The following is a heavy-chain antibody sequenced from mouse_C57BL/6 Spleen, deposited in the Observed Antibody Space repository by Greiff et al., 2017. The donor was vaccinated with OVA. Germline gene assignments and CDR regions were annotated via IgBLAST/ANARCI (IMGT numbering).Heavy chain of an antibody. J-gene: IGHJ4*01. Sequence: VQLKQSGPELVKPGASVKISCKASGYTFTDYYMNWVKQSHGKSLEWIGDINPNNGGTSYNQKFKGKATLTVDQSSSTAYMELRSLTSEDSAVYYCARSRVTTVVDAMDYWGQGTSVTVSS. D-gene: IGHD1-1*01. CDR2: INPNNGGT. CDR1: GYTFTDYY. CDR3: ARSRVTTVVDAMDY. V-gene: IGHV1-26*01.